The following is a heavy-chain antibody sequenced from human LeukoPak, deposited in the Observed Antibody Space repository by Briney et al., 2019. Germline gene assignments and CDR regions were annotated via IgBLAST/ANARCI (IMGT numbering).Heavy chain of an antibody. CDR1: EFTFSNAW. J-gene: IGHJ4*02. CDR3: TTGIVGATSFDY. CDR2: IKSKTDGGTT. Sequence: GGSLRLSCAASEFTFSNAWMSWVRQAPGKGLEWVGRIKSKTDGGTTDYAAPVKGRFTISRDDSKNTLYLQMNSLKTEDTAVYYCTTGIVGATSFDYWGQGTLVTVSS. V-gene: IGHV3-15*01. D-gene: IGHD1-26*01.